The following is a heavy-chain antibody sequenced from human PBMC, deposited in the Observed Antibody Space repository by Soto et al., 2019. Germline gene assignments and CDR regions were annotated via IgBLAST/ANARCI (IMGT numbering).Heavy chain of an antibody. CDR1: GYTFSSYC. CDR3: ARELRITTAGPRPYAY. CDR2: IIPIFGAA. D-gene: IGHD6-13*01. V-gene: IGHV1-69*13. Sequence: SSLNGDGKRFGYTFSSYCMHCLRKTTGQGLEWMGGIIPIFGAANYAQKFQGRVTITADESTSTVYMELRSLRSDDTAVFYCARELRITTAGPRPYAYRGQGTLVTVSS. J-gene: IGHJ4*02.